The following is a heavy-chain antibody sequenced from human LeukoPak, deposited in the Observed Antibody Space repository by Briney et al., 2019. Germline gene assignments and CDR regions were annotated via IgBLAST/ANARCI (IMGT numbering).Heavy chain of an antibody. CDR3: AKRSSGCFQH. Sequence: PGGSLRLSCAASGFTFSSYAMSWVRQAPGKGLEWVSTIGGSDGSTYYANSVKGRFTISRDNSKNTLYLQMNSLRAEDTAVYYCAKRSSGCFQHWGQGTLVTVSS. J-gene: IGHJ1*01. CDR2: IGGSDGST. V-gene: IGHV3-23*01. CDR1: GFTFSSYA. D-gene: IGHD6-25*01.